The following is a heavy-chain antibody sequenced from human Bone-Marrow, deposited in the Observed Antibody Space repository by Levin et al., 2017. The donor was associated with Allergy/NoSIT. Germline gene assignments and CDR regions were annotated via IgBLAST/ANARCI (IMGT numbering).Heavy chain of an antibody. J-gene: IGHJ4*02. V-gene: IGHV4-61*01. Sequence: PGGSLRLSCTVSGDSVNSGRYFWTWIRQPPGKGLESIGYIFNNGDAYYTPSLKSRVTISLDTSKNQFSLRLSSVIAADTAVYYCARLGDYQGVYWGQGILVTVSS. D-gene: IGHD4-17*01. CDR1: GDSVNSGRYF. CDR2: IFNNGDA. CDR3: ARLGDYQGVY.